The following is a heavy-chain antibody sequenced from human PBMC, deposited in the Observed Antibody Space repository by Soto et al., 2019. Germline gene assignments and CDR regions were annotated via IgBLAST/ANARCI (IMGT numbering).Heavy chain of an antibody. CDR3: ATDLYCSGGSCYSKPFDC. D-gene: IGHD2-15*01. Sequence: QVQLQQWGAGLLKPSETLSLTCAVYGGSFSGYYWSWIRQPPGKGLEWIGEINHSGSTNYNPSLKRPATISVDTTKSPSSLTLSSVTAADTAVYYRATDLYCSGGSCYSKPFDCWGRGSPVTVSS. J-gene: IGHJ4*02. CDR1: GGSFSGYY. CDR2: INHSGST. V-gene: IGHV4-34*01.